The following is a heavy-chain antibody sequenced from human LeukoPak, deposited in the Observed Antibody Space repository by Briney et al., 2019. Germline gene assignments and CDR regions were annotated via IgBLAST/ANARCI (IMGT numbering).Heavy chain of an antibody. J-gene: IGHJ4*02. CDR3: ARAQGRIIEVSFDY. Sequence: ASVKVSCKASGNSITSYYMHWVRQAPGQGLEWMGIINPSGGSTSAAEKLQGRVTMNRDTSTSTVYMELSSLRSEDTAVYYCARAQGRIIEVSFDYWGQGTLVTVSS. CDR1: GNSITSYY. V-gene: IGHV1-46*01. D-gene: IGHD1-20*01. CDR2: INPSGGST.